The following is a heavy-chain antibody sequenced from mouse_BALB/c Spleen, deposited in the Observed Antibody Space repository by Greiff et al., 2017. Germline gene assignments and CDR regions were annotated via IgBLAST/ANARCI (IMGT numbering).Heavy chain of an antibody. CDR3: AKHLGYDGYYGAMDY. D-gene: IGHD2-3*01. V-gene: IGHV2-6-5*01. CDR1: GFSLTDYG. J-gene: IGHJ4*01. CDR2: IWGGGST. Sequence: VKLMESGPGLVAPSQSLSITCTVSGFSLTDYGVSWIRQPPGKGLEWLGVIWGGGSTYYNSALKSRLSISKDNSKSQVFLKMNSLQTDDTAMYYCAKHLGYDGYYGAMDYWGQGTPVTVSS.